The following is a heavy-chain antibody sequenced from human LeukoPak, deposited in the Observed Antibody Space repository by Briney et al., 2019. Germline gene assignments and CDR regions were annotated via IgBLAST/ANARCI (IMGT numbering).Heavy chain of an antibody. CDR3: VRHAATRHNYGMDV. D-gene: IGHD6-13*01. CDR1: GGSISTYY. Sequence: PSETLSLTCTVSGGSISTYYWSWIRQPAGKGLEWIGRVYHSGSTNYNPSFKSRVTISVDTSKNHFSLYLSSVTAADTAVYYCVRHAATRHNYGMDVWGQGTTVTVSS. J-gene: IGHJ6*02. CDR2: VYHSGST. V-gene: IGHV4-59*08.